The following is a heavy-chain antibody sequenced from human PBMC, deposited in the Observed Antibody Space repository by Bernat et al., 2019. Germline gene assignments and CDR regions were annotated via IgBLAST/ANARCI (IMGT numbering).Heavy chain of an antibody. CDR3: ARDPYYYDSSGYLRY. Sequence: QVQLVESGGGVVQPGRSLRLSCAASGFTFSSYGMHWVRQAPGKGLEWVAVIWYDGSNKYYADSVKGRFNISRDNSKNTLYLQMNSLRAEDTAVYYCARDPYYYDSSGYLRYWGQGTLVTVSS. CDR2: IWYDGSNK. V-gene: IGHV3-33*01. CDR1: GFTFSSYG. D-gene: IGHD3-22*01. J-gene: IGHJ4*02.